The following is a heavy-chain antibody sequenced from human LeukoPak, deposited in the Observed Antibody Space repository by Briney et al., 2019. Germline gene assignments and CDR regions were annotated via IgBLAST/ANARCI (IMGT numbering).Heavy chain of an antibody. D-gene: IGHD3-10*01. CDR1: GFTFSSYG. CDR2: ISGSGGST. J-gene: IGHJ4*02. CDR3: ARDSRTVVRVILDY. V-gene: IGHV3-23*01. Sequence: GGSLRLSCAASGFTFSSYGMSWVRQAPGKGLEWVSAISGSGGSTYYADSVKGRFTISRDNSKNTLYLQMNSLRAEDTAVYYCARDSRTVVRVILDYWGQGTLVTVSS.